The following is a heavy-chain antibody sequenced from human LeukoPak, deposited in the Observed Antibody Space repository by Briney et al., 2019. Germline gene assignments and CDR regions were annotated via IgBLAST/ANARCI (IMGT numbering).Heavy chain of an antibody. Sequence: GASVKVSCKASGYTFTSYGISWVRQAPGQGLEWMGWISAYNGNTNYAQKLQGRVTMTTDTSTSTAYMELRSLRSDDTAVYYCARSVCGWFFDYFDYWAQGTLVTVSS. CDR1: GYTFTSYG. J-gene: IGHJ4*02. V-gene: IGHV1-18*01. CDR2: ISAYNGNT. CDR3: ARSVCGWFFDYFDY. D-gene: IGHD6-19*01.